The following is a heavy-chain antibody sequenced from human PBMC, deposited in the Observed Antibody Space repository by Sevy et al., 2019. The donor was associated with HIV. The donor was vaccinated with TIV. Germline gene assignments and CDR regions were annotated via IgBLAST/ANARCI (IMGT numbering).Heavy chain of an antibody. CDR2: ISSSGDTI. Sequence: GGSLRLSCAASGFSISDYYMSWIRQAPGKGLQWISYISSSGDTIYYADSVKGRFTISRDNAKNSPYLQLNSLRAEDTAVYYCARDHEKDGELGDYYYYAMDVWGRGTTVTVSS. CDR1: GFSISDYY. V-gene: IGHV3-11*01. J-gene: IGHJ6*02. CDR3: ARDHEKDGELGDYYYYAMDV. D-gene: IGHD3-16*01.